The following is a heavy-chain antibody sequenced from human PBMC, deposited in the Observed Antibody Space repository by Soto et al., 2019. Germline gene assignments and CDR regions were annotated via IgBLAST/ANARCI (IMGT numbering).Heavy chain of an antibody. CDR3: ARDSGSYLSDS. D-gene: IGHD1-26*01. Sequence: XSVKVSCKASVYTFTSYGLSWVRQAPGQGLEWMGWISAYNGDTNYAHKLQGRVTMTTDTSTSTAYMELRSLRSDDTAVYYCARDSGSYLSDSWGQGTLVTVSS. CDR1: VYTFTSYG. V-gene: IGHV1-18*04. J-gene: IGHJ4*02. CDR2: ISAYNGDT.